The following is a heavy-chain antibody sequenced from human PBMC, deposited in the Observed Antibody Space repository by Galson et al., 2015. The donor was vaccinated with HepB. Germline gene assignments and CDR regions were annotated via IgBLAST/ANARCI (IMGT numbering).Heavy chain of an antibody. Sequence: CAISGDSVSSLTAAWNWIRQSPSRGLEWLGRTYYRSKWSNDYAVSVKSRITINPDTSKNQFSLQLNSVTPEDTAVYYCARGSSSWSISYYYGMDVWGQGTTVTVSS. V-gene: IGHV6-1*01. CDR1: GDSVSSLTAA. CDR2: TYYRSKWSN. D-gene: IGHD6-13*01. CDR3: ARGSSSWSISYYYGMDV. J-gene: IGHJ6*02.